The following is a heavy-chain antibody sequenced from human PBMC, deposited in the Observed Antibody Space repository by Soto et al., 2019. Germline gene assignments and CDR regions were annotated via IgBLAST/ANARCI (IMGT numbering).Heavy chain of an antibody. V-gene: IGHV3-11*01. CDR3: ARDGEVGVPAAISTNWFDP. CDR2: ISSSGSTI. D-gene: IGHD2-2*01. Sequence: GGSLRLSCAASGFTFSDYYMSWIRQAPGKGLEWVSYISSSGSTIYYADSVKGRFTISRDNAKNSLYLQMNSLRAEDTAVYYCARDGEVGVPAAISTNWFDPWGQGTLVTVSS. CDR1: GFTFSDYY. J-gene: IGHJ5*02.